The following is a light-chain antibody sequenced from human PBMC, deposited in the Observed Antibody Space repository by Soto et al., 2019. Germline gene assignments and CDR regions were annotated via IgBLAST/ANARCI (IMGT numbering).Light chain of an antibody. CDR1: ISNIATNY. CDR3: AAWDDTVRSYV. V-gene: IGLV1-47*01. CDR2: RDN. J-gene: IGLJ1*01. Sequence: QSVLTQPPSVSGTPGQRVTISCSGGISNIATNYVHWFQQLPGTAHKVLSNRDNQRPSGVPDRFSGSKSGTSASLAISGLRSEDESEYYCAAWDDTVRSYVFGTGTKLTVL.